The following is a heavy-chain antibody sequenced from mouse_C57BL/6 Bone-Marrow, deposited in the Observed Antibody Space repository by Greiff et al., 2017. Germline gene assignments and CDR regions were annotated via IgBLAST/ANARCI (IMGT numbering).Heavy chain of an antibody. J-gene: IGHJ4*01. D-gene: IGHD1-1*01. CDR3: ARSGSPDWYAMDY. V-gene: IGHV1-64*01. Sequence: QVQLQQPGAELVKPGASVKLSCKASGYTFTSYWMHWVKQRPGQGLEWIGMIHPNSGSTNYNEKFKSKATLTVDKSSSTAYMQLSSLTSEDSAVYYCARSGSPDWYAMDYWGQGTSVTVSS. CDR1: GYTFTSYW. CDR2: IHPNSGST.